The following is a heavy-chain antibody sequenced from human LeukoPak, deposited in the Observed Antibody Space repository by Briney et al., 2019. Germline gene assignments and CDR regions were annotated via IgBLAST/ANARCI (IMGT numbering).Heavy chain of an antibody. CDR2: INSDGTST. CDR3: ARQGWLQLNFLDY. CDR1: GFTFSSYW. J-gene: IGHJ4*02. Sequence: PGGSLRLSCAASGFTFSSYWMHWVRQAPGKGLVYVSRINSDGTSTSYADSVKGRFTISRDNAKNTLYLLMNSLRAEDTAVYFCARQGWLQLNFLDYWGRGTLVTVSS. V-gene: IGHV3-74*01. D-gene: IGHD5-24*01.